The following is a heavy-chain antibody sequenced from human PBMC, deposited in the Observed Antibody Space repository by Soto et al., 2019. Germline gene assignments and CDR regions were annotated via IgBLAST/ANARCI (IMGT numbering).Heavy chain of an antibody. CDR2: IVVGSGNT. D-gene: IGHD6-13*01. CDR1: GFTFTSSA. Sequence: QMQLVQSGPEVKKPGTSVKVSCKASGFTFTSSAVQWVRQARGQRLEWIGWIVVGSGNTNYAQKFQERVTITRDMSTSTAYMELSSLRSEDTAVYYCARDNGIAGSFDPWGQGTLVTVSS. J-gene: IGHJ5*02. CDR3: ARDNGIAGSFDP. V-gene: IGHV1-58*01.